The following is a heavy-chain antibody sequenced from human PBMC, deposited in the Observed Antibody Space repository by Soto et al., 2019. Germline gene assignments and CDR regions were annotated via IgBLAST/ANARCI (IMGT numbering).Heavy chain of an antibody. V-gene: IGHV4-59*01. CDR1: GGSISSYY. CDR3: ARSGIAAAKAMSGQGY. Sequence: SETLSLTCTVSGGSISSYYWSWIRQPPGKGLEWIGYIYYSGSTNYNPSLKSRVTISVDTSKNQFSLKLSSVTAADTAVYYCARSGIAAAKAMSGQGYWGQGTLVTVS. D-gene: IGHD6-13*01. J-gene: IGHJ4*02. CDR2: IYYSGST.